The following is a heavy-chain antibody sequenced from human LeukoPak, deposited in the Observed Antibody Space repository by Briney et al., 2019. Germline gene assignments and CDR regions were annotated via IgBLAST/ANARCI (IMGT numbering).Heavy chain of an antibody. CDR1: GFTFSSYV. V-gene: IGHV3-33*01. CDR2: IWFDGSNI. D-gene: IGHD3-3*02. Sequence: PGRALRLSCAASGFTFSSYVMHWVRQAPGKGLEWVAVIWFDGSNIYYADSVKGRFTISRDNSKNRLYLQMNSLRAGDTALYYCARMQSGALDYWGQGTLVTVSS. CDR3: ARMQSGALDY. J-gene: IGHJ4*02.